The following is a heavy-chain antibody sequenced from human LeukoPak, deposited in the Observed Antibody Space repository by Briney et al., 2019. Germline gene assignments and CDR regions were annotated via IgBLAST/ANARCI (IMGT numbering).Heavy chain of an antibody. CDR2: INPKSGDT. J-gene: IGHJ4*02. CDR3: ARGREEYYFDY. V-gene: IGHV1-2*02. CDR1: GYTFTDYY. Sequence: ASVKVSCKASGYTFTDYYIHWVRQAPGQGPEWMGWINPKSGDTNYAQKFQGRVTMTRDTSISTGYMELSSLRSEDTAVYYCARGREEYYFDYWGQGTLVTVSS.